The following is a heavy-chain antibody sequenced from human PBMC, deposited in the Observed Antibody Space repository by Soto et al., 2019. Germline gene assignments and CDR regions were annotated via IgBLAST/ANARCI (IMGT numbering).Heavy chain of an antibody. CDR3: AITPLSNGDTAMPLPQY. CDR2: TSNNPNSYTT. J-gene: IGHJ4*02. Sequence: EVQLVESGGDLVQPGGSLRLSCTASGFTFNGHYMDWVRQAPGKGLEWVGRTSNNPNSYTTEYAASVKGRFTISTDDSMKSLYLHMNSLRTEDTAVYYCAITPLSNGDTAMPLPQYWGRGTLVTVSS. V-gene: IGHV3-72*01. D-gene: IGHD5-18*01. CDR1: GFTFNGHY.